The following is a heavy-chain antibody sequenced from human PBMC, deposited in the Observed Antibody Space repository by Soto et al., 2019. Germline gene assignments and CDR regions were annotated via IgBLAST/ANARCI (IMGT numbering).Heavy chain of an antibody. CDR3: ARDIGFDYVN. J-gene: IGHJ4*02. D-gene: IGHD3-16*01. CDR1: EFNVMSYW. CDR2: IKEDGSEI. Sequence: GGSLRLSCAVSEFNVMSYWMSWVRQAPGKGLEWVASIKEDGSEIYYLQSVRGRFTISRDSAGNALHLAMNYLSAEDTGVYFCARDIGFDYVNWGQGTLVTVPS. V-gene: IGHV3-7*01.